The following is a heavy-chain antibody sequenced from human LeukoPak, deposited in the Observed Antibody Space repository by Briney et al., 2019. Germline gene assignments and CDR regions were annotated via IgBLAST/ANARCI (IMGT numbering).Heavy chain of an antibody. D-gene: IGHD3-22*01. CDR2: IRRDGSET. CDR3: ARDDTHYGSSGSFYDAFDI. CDR1: GFTFRDYW. V-gene: IGHV3-7*01. J-gene: IGHJ3*02. Sequence: GGSLRLSCVASGFTFRDYWMTWVRQAPGKGLEWVANIRRDGSETHYVDSVMGRFTISRDNAKNSLYLQMNSLRAEDTAVYYCARDDTHYGSSGSFYDAFDIWGQGTMVTVSS.